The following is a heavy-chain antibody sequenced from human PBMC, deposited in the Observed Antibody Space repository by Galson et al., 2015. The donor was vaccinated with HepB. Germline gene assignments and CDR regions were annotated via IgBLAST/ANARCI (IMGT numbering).Heavy chain of an antibody. CDR3: ASGSRVTGTYFDY. J-gene: IGHJ4*02. D-gene: IGHD1-20*01. V-gene: IGHV1-2*02. Sequence: SVKVSCKASGYIFTGYYVHWVRQAPGQGLEWMGWINPNSGGTNYAQKFQGRVTMTRDTSISTAYMELSRLGSDDTAVYYCASGSRVTGTYFDYWGQGTLVTVSS. CDR1: GYIFTGYY. CDR2: INPNSGGT.